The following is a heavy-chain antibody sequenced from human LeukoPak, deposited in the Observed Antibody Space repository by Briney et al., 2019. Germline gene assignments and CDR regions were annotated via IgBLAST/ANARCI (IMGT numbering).Heavy chain of an antibody. J-gene: IGHJ4*02. Sequence: PSETLSLTCAVSGYSISSGYYWGWIRQPPGKGLEWIGSIYHSGSTYYNPSLKSRVTISVDTSKNQFSLKLSSVTAADTAVYYCARHRGYYGSGSKVDYWGQGTLVTVSS. CDR2: IYHSGST. D-gene: IGHD3-10*01. V-gene: IGHV4-38-2*01. CDR3: ARHRGYYGSGSKVDY. CDR1: GYSISSGYY.